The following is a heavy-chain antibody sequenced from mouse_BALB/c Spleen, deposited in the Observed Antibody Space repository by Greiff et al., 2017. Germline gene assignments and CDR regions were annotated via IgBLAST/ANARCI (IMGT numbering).Heavy chain of an antibody. V-gene: IGHV1-87*01. CDR1: GYTFTSYW. CDR2: IYPGDGDT. CDR3: ARWGGAMDY. J-gene: IGHJ4*01. D-gene: IGHD2-3*01. Sequence: QVQLKESGAELARPGASVKLSCKASGYTFTSYWMQWVKQRPGQGLEWIGAIYPGDGDTRYTQKFKGKATLTADKSSSTAYMQLSSLASEDSAVYYCARWGGAMDYWGQGTSVTVSS.